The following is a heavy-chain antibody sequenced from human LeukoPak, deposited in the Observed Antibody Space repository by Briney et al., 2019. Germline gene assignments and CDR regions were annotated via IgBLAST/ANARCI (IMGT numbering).Heavy chain of an antibody. CDR2: INHSGST. V-gene: IGHV4-34*01. D-gene: IGHD3-22*01. CDR3: ARSDPNTITNPYYYDSSGHNWFDP. CDR1: GGSFSGYY. J-gene: IGHJ5*02. Sequence: SETLSLTCAVYGGSFSGYYWSWIRQPPGKGLEWIGEINHSGSTNYNPSLKSRVTISVDTSKNQFSLKLSSVTAADTAVYYCARSDPNTITNPYYYDSSGHNWFDPWGQGTLVTVSS.